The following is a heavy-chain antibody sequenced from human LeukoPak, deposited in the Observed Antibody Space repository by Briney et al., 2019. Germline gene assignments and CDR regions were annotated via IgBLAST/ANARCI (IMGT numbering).Heavy chain of an antibody. V-gene: IGHV4-59*11. CDR1: TDSFSSHY. CDR2: ISYIGST. Sequence: SETLSLTCVVSTDSFSSHYWTWIRQPPGKGLEWIGYISYIGSTNYNPSLESRVTISIDTSKNQFSLKLTSVTAADTAVYYCARDLVTVTKGFDIWGQGTMVSVSS. CDR3: ARDLVTVTKGFDI. J-gene: IGHJ3*02. D-gene: IGHD4-17*01.